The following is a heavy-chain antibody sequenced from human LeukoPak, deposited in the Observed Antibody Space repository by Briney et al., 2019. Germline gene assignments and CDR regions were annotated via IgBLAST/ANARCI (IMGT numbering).Heavy chain of an antibody. CDR3: AQQLGYCSGGTCYFTY. CDR2: ISNSGGDT. V-gene: IGHV3-23*01. CDR1: GFTFSSYA. Sequence: GGSLRLPCAASGFTFSSYAMSWVRQAPGKGLEWVAAISNSGGDTFYSDSGKGRFTIARDNSKNTLYLQMNSLRVDDTAVYYCAQQLGYCSGGTCYFTYWGQGTLVTVSS. D-gene: IGHD2-15*01. J-gene: IGHJ1*01.